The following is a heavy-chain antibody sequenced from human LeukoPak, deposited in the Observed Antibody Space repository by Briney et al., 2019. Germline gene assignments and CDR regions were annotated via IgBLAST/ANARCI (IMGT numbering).Heavy chain of an antibody. V-gene: IGHV4-34*01. J-gene: IGHJ4*03. CDR3: ASRSLTLAAARCFDD. CDR1: AESFSAYC. D-gene: IGHD2-15*01. Sequence: SETLSLTCSVHAESFSAYCWSWIRQVPGRGLEWVGEIAHRGISNYNPSLKSRATILVDTSNNRFSLSLASVTDADTATYYCASRSLTLAAARCFDDWGQGTVVTVSS. CDR2: IAHRGIS.